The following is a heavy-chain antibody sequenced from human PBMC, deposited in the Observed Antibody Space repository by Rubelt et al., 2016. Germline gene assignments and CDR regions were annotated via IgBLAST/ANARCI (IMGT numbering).Heavy chain of an antibody. V-gene: IGHV3-9*01. CDR2: ISWNSAML. CDR1: GFPFEDCV. CDR3: ASPPYDILTGYDYYYGMDV. D-gene: IGHD3-9*01. Sequence: PGRSLRLSCASSGFPFEDCVMHWVRQVPGKGLEWVSGISWNSAMLQYADSVKGRFTISRDNAKNSLHLQMSSLRAEDTALYYCASPPYDILTGYDYYYGMDVWGQGTTVTVSS. J-gene: IGHJ6*02.